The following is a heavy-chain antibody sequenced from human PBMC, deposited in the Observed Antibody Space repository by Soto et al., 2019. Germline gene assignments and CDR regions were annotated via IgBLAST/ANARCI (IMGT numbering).Heavy chain of an antibody. D-gene: IGHD3-22*01. J-gene: IGHJ4*02. CDR1: GYTFTSYG. V-gene: IGHV1-3*01. CDR3: ARGGYFDSSNYLAY. CDR2: INPGNGNT. Sequence: ASVKVSWKASGYTFTSYGINWVRQAPGRGLEWMGWINPGNGNTKYSQQFQGRVIVDRDTSASTAYMELSSLRPEDTAVYYCARGGYFDSSNYLAYWGLGTLVTVSS.